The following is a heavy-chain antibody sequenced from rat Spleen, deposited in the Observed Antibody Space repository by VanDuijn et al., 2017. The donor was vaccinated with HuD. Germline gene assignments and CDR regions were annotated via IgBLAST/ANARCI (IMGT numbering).Heavy chain of an antibody. V-gene: IGHV2-72*01. CDR2: IWTGGST. CDR1: GFSLTSNG. Sequence: QVQLKESGPGLMQPSETLSLTCTVSGFSLTSNGVGWVRQPLGKGLVWMGTIWTGGSTSYNSAVQSRLSISRDTSKSLVFLKINSLQPEDTGTYYGTRRNHGLVWGQGVMVTVSS. CDR3: TRRNHGLV. J-gene: IGHJ2*01. D-gene: IGHD1-12*01.